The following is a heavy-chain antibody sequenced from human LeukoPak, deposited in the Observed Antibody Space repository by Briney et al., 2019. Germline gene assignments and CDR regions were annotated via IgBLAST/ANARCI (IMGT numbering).Heavy chain of an antibody. CDR3: ARELSTSSTAFDM. Sequence: ETLSLTCAIYGGSFSDYYWSWIRLPPGKGLEWIGEINPNRGSLNYNPSLKSRVTISVDTSNNQFSLKVTSMTAADTAVYYCARELSTSSTAFDMWGQGTMVTVSS. CDR1: GGSFSDYY. CDR2: INPNRGSL. V-gene: IGHV4-34*01. D-gene: IGHD2-2*01. J-gene: IGHJ3*02.